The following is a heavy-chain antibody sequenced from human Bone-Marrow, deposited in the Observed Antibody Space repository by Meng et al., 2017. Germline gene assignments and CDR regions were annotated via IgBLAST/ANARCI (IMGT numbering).Heavy chain of an antibody. J-gene: IGHJ4*02. Sequence: GKLVRSGAEGKKPGASVKGSCKASGYTFPDYWLHWVRRAPGQGLEWMGRINPKSGDTHYAQRFQGRVTMTGDTSISTAYMELSGLRSDDTAMYYCARDEDISAAGKLFGDYWGQGTLVTVSS. CDR3: ARDEDISAAGKLFGDY. CDR1: GYTFPDYW. D-gene: IGHD6-13*01. CDR2: INPKSGDT. V-gene: IGHV1-2*06.